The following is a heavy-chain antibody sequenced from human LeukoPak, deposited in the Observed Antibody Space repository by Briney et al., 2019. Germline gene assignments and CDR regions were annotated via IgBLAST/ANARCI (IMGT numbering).Heavy chain of an antibody. Sequence: SETLSLTCTVSGGSISSYYWSWIRQPPGQGLEWVGCIYYSGSTNYNPSLKSRVTISVDTSKNQFSLKLSSVTAADTAVYYCARGTRYDFWSGYYFDYWGQGTLVTVSS. CDR3: ARGTRYDFWSGYYFDY. CDR2: IYYSGST. CDR1: GGSISSYY. D-gene: IGHD3-3*01. J-gene: IGHJ4*02. V-gene: IGHV4-59*01.